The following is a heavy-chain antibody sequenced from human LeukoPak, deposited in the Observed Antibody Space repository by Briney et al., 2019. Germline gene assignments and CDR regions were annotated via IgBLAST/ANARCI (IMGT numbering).Heavy chain of an antibody. V-gene: IGHV3-23*01. CDR1: GFTFSTYA. Sequence: GGSLRLSCAASGFTFSTYAVNWVRQAPGKGLEWVSTISGSGDSTYYADSVKGRFTISRDNSKDTLYLQMSSVRVDDTAVYYCARDRGRYYDSRGFXWGXXXXSWGXGILXTVST. D-gene: IGHD3-22*01. J-gene: IGHJ5*02. CDR3: ARDRGRYYDSRGFXWGXXXXS. CDR2: ISGSGDST.